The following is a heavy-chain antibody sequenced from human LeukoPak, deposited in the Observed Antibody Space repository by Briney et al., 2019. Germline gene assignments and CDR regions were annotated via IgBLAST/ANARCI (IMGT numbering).Heavy chain of an antibody. CDR3: ARAAGIAAAGSDY. V-gene: IGHV3-30-3*01. Sequence: GSLRLSRAASGFTFSSYAMHWVRQAPGKGLEGVAVISYDGSKKYYAVSVKGRFTISRDNSKNTLYLQMNSLRAEDTAVYYCARAAGIAAAGSDYWGQGTLVTVSS. CDR2: ISYDGSKK. J-gene: IGHJ4*02. CDR1: GFTFSSYA. D-gene: IGHD6-13*01.